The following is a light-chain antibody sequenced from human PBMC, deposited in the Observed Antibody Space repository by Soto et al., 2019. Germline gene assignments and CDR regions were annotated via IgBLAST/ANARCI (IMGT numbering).Light chain of an antibody. V-gene: IGKV3-15*01. J-gene: IGKJ5*01. CDR1: QSVSSN. CDR3: QQYNNWIT. Sequence: EIVLTHSPGTLSLSPWERATLSCRASQSVSSNLAWYQQKPGQAPRLLIYGASTRATGIPARFSGSGSGTEFTLTISSLQSEDFAVYYCQQYNNWITFGQGTRLEIK. CDR2: GAS.